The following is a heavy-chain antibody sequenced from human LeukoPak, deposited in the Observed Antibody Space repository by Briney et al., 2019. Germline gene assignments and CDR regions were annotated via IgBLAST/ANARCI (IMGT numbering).Heavy chain of an antibody. CDR1: GCRFTSYW. Sequence: GASLKISWKGSGCRFTSYWIGWVRQMPGKGLEWMGIIYPGDSDTRYSPSFQGQVTISADKSISTAYLQWSSLKASDTAMYYCARSCTSTSCYLTDAFDIWGQGTMVTVSS. CDR2: IYPGDSDT. J-gene: IGHJ3*02. V-gene: IGHV5-51*01. D-gene: IGHD2-2*01. CDR3: ARSCTSTSCYLTDAFDI.